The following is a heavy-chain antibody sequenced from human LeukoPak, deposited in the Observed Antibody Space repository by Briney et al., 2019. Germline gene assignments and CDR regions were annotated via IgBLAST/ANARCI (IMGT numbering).Heavy chain of an antibody. CDR2: IKQDGSEK. CDR3: ARGPYASSGWYFDY. CDR1: GFTFSSYW. Sequence: PGGSLRLSCAASGFTFSSYWMSWVRQAPGKGLEWVANIKQDGSEKYYVDSVKGRFTISRDNAKNSLYLQMNSLRAEDTAVYYCARGPYASSGWYFDYWGQGTLVTVSS. D-gene: IGHD6-19*01. J-gene: IGHJ4*02. V-gene: IGHV3-7*01.